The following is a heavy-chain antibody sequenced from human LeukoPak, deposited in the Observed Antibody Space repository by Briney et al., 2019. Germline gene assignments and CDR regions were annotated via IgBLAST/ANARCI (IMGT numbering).Heavy chain of an antibody. V-gene: IGHV3-21*01. D-gene: IGHD2-2*02. CDR3: ARARDIVVVPAAIPPDY. Sequence: GGSLRLSCAASGFTFSSYSMNWVRQAPGKGLEWVSSISSSSSYIYYADSVKGRFTISRDNAKNSLYLQMNSLRAEDTAVYYCARARDIVVVPAAIPPDYWGQGTLVTVSS. J-gene: IGHJ4*02. CDR2: ISSSSSYI. CDR1: GFTFSSYS.